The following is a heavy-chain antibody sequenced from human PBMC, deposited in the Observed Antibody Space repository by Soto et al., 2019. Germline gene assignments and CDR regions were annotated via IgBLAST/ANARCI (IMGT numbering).Heavy chain of an antibody. J-gene: IGHJ5*02. V-gene: IGHV4-30-4*01. CDR1: GGPINSTNYY. D-gene: IGHD6-13*01. Sequence: SETLSLTCTVSGGPINSTNYYWTWIRQPPGRGLEWIGYIFYTGSTYYHPSLKSRVTISVVSSKNQFSMKLSSVTAADTAVYYCARVHLMAYGSRNYKNLFDPWGQGTLVTVSS. CDR3: ARVHLMAYGSRNYKNLFDP. CDR2: IFYTGST.